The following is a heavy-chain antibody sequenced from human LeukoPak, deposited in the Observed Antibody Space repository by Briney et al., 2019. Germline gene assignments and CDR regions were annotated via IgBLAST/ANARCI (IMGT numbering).Heavy chain of an antibody. CDR3: ARGCGTDCPNAEYFQH. Sequence: ASVKVSCKASGYTFTSYGISWVRQAPGQGLEWMGWISAYNGDTNYAQKLQGRVTMTTDTSTSTAYMELRSLRSDDTAVYYCARGCGTDCPNAEYFQHWGQGTLVSVSS. V-gene: IGHV1-18*01. CDR1: GYTFTSYG. D-gene: IGHD2-21*02. J-gene: IGHJ1*01. CDR2: ISAYNGDT.